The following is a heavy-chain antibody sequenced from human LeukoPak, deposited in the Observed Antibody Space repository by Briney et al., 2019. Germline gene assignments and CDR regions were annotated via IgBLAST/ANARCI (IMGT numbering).Heavy chain of an antibody. CDR1: GFTFSSYA. J-gene: IGHJ4*02. CDR3: ASDDLYSGSWSYDKMEFDY. Sequence: GGSLRLSCAASGFTFSSYAMHWVRQAPGKGLEWVAVISYDGSNKYYADSLKGRFTISSDNSKNTLYLQINSPRADDTAVYYFASDDLYSGSWSYDKMEFDYWGQGTLVTVSS. CDR2: ISYDGSNK. V-gene: IGHV3-30-3*01. D-gene: IGHD3-10*01.